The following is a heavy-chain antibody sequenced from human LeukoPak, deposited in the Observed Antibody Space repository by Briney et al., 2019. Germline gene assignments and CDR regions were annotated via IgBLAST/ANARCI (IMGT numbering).Heavy chain of an antibody. CDR1: GYTFTGYY. J-gene: IGHJ4*02. D-gene: IGHD1-26*01. V-gene: IGHV1-2*02. CDR2: INPNTGGT. CDR3: ARDFSSGSYYRDGYYFDY. Sequence: GASVKVSCKASGYTFTGYYMHWVRQAPGQGLEWMGWINPNTGGTNYAQKFQGRVTMTRDTSINIAYMELSRLRSDDTAVYYCARDFSSGSYYRDGYYFDYWGQGTLVTVSS.